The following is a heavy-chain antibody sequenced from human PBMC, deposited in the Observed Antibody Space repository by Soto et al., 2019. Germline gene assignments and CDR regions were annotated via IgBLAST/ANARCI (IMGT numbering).Heavy chain of an antibody. CDR1: GGSFSGYY. Sequence: PSETLSLTCAVYGGSFSGYYWSWIRQPPGKGLEWIGEINHSGSTNYNPSLKSRVTISVDTSKNQFSLKLSSVTAADTAVYYCARVNWYRSPVDYWGQGTLVTVSS. J-gene: IGHJ4*02. V-gene: IGHV4-34*01. D-gene: IGHD1-20*01. CDR3: ARVNWYRSPVDY. CDR2: INHSGST.